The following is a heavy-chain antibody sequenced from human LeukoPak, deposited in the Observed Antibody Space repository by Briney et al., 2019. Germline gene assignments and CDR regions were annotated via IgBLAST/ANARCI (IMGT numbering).Heavy chain of an antibody. D-gene: IGHD6-19*01. CDR3: AREAAVVGFFDY. J-gene: IGHJ4*02. CDR1: GFTVSSNY. CDR2: IYSGGST. Sequence: GGSLRLSCAASGFTVSSNYMCRVRQAPGKGLEWVSVIYSGGSTYYADSVKGRFTISRDNSKNTLYLQMNSLRAEDTAVYYCAREAAVVGFFDYWGQGTLVTVSS. V-gene: IGHV3-66*01.